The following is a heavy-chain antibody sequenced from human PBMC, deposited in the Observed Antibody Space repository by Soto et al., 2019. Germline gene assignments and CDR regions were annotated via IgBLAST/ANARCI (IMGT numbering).Heavy chain of an antibody. Sequence: QVQLQESGPGLVKPSETLSLTCTVSGGSISSYYWSWIRQPPGKGLERIGYIYYSGSTNYNPSLMRRATTSVDTFKTQFSLKLTAVTAADTAVYYCARWFYDILSGNEYYYDYWGRGTPVTVSS. D-gene: IGHD3-9*01. V-gene: IGHV4-59*08. J-gene: IGHJ4*02. CDR1: GGSISSYY. CDR2: IYYSGST. CDR3: ARWFYDILSGNEYYYDY.